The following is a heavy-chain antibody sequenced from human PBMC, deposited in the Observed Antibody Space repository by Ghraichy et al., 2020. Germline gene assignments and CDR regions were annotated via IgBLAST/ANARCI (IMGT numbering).Heavy chain of an antibody. D-gene: IGHD1-7*01. J-gene: IGHJ4*02. Sequence: GGSLRLSCAASGFTLSNYWMHWVRQTPGKGLVWVSRIKSDGSSATYADFVKGRFTISRDNAKNTLYLQMNSLTAEETAVYYCRRVVSDGTYGKFDYWGQGIRVSVSP. CDR3: RRVVSDGTYGKFDY. V-gene: IGHV3-74*03. CDR1: GFTLSNYW. CDR2: IKSDGSSA.